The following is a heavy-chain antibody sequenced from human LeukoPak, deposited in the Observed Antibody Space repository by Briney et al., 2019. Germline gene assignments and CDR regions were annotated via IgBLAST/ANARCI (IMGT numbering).Heavy chain of an antibody. Sequence: SETLSLTCTVSGGSISSYYWSWIRQPQGKGLEWIGYIYYSGSTDYNPSLKSRVTISVDTSKNQFSLKLTSVTAADTAVNYCARINGYYFDYWGQGALVSVSS. CDR1: GGSISSYY. V-gene: IGHV4-59*01. J-gene: IGHJ4*02. CDR2: IYYSGST. CDR3: ARINGYYFDY.